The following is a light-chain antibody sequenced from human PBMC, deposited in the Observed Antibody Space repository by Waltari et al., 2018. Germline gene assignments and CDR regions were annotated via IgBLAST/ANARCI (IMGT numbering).Light chain of an antibody. Sequence: EKVMTQSPATLSVSPGERATLSCRASQNVNNNLAWYQREPGQAPRRLIYDASTRATGIPARFSGGGSGTEFTLSISSLQSEDFAVYYCQQYDNWPLTFGLGTKLEIK. CDR3: QQYDNWPLT. CDR1: QNVNNN. J-gene: IGKJ2*01. V-gene: IGKV3-15*01. CDR2: DAS.